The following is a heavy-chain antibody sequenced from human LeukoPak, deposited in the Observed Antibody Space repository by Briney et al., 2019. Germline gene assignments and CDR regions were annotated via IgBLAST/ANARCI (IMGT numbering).Heavy chain of an antibody. CDR3: ARAGWRSGLYYFDY. CDR1: GGSISSYY. CDR2: IYYSGST. Sequence: SETLSLTCTVSGGSISSYYWGWIRQPPGKGLEWIGSIYYSGSTYYNPSLKSRVTISVDTSKNQFSLKLSSVTAADTAVYYCARAGWRSGLYYFDYWGQGTLVTVSS. D-gene: IGHD6-19*01. J-gene: IGHJ4*02. V-gene: IGHV4-39*07.